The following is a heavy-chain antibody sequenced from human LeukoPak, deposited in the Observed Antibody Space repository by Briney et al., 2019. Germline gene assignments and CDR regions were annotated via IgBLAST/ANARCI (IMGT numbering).Heavy chain of an antibody. V-gene: IGHV4-59*01. CDR1: GGSISSYY. CDR2: SYHRGST. J-gene: IGHJ4*02. CDR3: AREQSTIFGVVEDYFDY. D-gene: IGHD3-3*01. Sequence: SETLSLTCTVSGGSISSYYWSWIRQPPGKGLEWIGWSYHRGSTNYNPSLKSRVTISVDTSKNQFSLKLSSVTAADTAVYYCAREQSTIFGVVEDYFDYWGQGTLVTVSS.